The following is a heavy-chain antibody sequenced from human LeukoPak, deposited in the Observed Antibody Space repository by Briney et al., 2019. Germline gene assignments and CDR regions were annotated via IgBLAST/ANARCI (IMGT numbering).Heavy chain of an antibody. V-gene: IGHV3-43*02. Sequence: GGSLRLSCAASGFTFVDYAMHWVRQAPGKGPEWVSLISGDGGTTYHADSVKGRFTISRDNSKNSLYLQMNSLGTEDTALYYCAEGGTYNSGSSYYSWGQGTLVTVAS. D-gene: IGHD3-22*01. CDR3: AEGGTYNSGSSYYS. J-gene: IGHJ4*02. CDR2: ISGDGGTT. CDR1: GFTFVDYA.